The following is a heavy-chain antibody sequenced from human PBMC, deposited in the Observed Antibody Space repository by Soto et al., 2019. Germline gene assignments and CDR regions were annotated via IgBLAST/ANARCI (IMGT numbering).Heavy chain of an antibody. V-gene: IGHV4-4*02. CDR2: IYHSGTT. J-gene: IGHJ6*02. CDR3: ARDRVAATRTSYYGLDA. Sequence: SETLSLTCAVSGGSISSFNWWSWIRQTPGKGLEWIGEIYHSGTTNYNPSLKSRATISVDKSKNHFSLKLTSVTAADTAVYYCARDRVAATRTSYYGLDAWGQGTTVTVSS. CDR1: GGSISSFNW. D-gene: IGHD6-25*01.